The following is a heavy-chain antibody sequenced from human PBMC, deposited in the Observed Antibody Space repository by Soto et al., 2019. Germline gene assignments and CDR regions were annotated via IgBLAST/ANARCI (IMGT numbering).Heavy chain of an antibody. V-gene: IGHV1-2*02. CDR2: INPNSGGT. Sequence: ASVKVSCKASGYTFTAHYIHWVRQAPGQGLQWMGWINPNSGGTNFAQKFQGRVTMTRDMSISTVYLQLTRLRPDDSAMYYCATTSVHFAPPDYLASWGQGTLVTSPQ. CDR1: GYTFTAHY. CDR3: ATTSVHFAPPDYLAS. D-gene: IGHD6-19*01. J-gene: IGHJ4*02.